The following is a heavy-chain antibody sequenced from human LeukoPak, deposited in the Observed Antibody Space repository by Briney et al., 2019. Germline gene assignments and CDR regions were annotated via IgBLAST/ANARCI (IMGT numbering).Heavy chain of an antibody. CDR2: IYYSGST. V-gene: IGHV4-39*01. Sequence: SETLSLTCTVSGGSISSSSYYWGWIRQPPGKGLEWIGSIYYSGSTYYNPSLKSRVTISVDTSKNQFSLKLSSVTAADTAVYYCARLVVAAYQLHQRVSNWFDPWGQGTLVTVSS. J-gene: IGHJ5*02. CDR1: GGSISSSSYY. CDR3: ARLVVAAYQLHQRVSNWFDP. D-gene: IGHD2-2*01.